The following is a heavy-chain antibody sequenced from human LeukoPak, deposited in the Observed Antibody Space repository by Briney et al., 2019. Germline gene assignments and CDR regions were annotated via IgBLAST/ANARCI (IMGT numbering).Heavy chain of an antibody. J-gene: IGHJ4*02. V-gene: IGHV4-4*07. CDR2: IYISGIT. CDR3: AREGSGLNDY. Sequence: SETLSLTCSVSGDSITNYYWNWIRQPAGKGLEWIGRIYISGITNYNPSLKSRVTMSVDTSKNHFSLKLSSVTAADTAVYYCAREGSGLNDYWGQGTLVTVSS. CDR1: GDSITNYY. D-gene: IGHD6-19*01.